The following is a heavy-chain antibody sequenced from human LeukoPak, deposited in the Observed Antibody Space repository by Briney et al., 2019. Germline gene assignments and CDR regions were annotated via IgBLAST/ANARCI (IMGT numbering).Heavy chain of an antibody. Sequence: SGTLFLTCDVSGDSISSNNCYSWVRQSPGKGLEWIGEVCPRGGINYNPSLKTRVTISADRPKNQFSLNIFSVTAADTAIYYCARNGGYDQDVWGQGTTVTVSS. CDR3: ARNGGYDQDV. V-gene: IGHV4-4*02. J-gene: IGHJ6*02. D-gene: IGHD5-18*01. CDR2: VCPRGGI. CDR1: GDSISSNNC.